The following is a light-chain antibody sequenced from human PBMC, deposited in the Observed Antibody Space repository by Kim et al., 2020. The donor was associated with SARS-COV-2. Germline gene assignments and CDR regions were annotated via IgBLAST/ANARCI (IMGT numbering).Light chain of an antibody. CDR3: QQYESWPLT. V-gene: IGKV3-15*01. CDR1: QSISSN. J-gene: IGKJ4*01. Sequence: VSPGERATLACRAGQSISSNLAWYQQKPGQAPRLLIYSASTRATGFPARFSGTGSGTEFTLTISSLQSEDFAVYYCQQYESWPLTFGGGTKVDIK. CDR2: SAS.